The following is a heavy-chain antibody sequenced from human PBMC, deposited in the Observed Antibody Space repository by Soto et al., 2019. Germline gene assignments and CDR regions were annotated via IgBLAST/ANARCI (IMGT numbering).Heavy chain of an antibody. D-gene: IGHD6-13*01. V-gene: IGHV4-34*01. CDR1: GGSFSGYY. CDR3: ARGPTGKGWFDP. Sequence: QVQLQQWGAGLLKPSETLSLTCAVYGGSFSGYYWSWIRQPPGKGLEWIGEINHSGSTNYHPSLKSRVTISVDTSKNQFSLKLSSVTAADTVVYYCARGPTGKGWFDPWGQGTLVTVSS. CDR2: INHSGST. J-gene: IGHJ5*02.